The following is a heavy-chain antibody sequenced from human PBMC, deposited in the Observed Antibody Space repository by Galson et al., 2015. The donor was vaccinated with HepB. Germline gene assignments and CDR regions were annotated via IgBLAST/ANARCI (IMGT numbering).Heavy chain of an antibody. D-gene: IGHD3-22*01. V-gene: IGHV3-43*01. Sequence: SLRLSCAASGFTFDDYTMHWVRQAPGKGLEWVSLLSWDGGSTYYADSVKGRFTISRDNSKNSLYLQMNSLRTEDTALYYCAKDIGENSSPYYYYYGMDVWGQGTTVTVSS. CDR3: AKDIGENSSPYYYYYGMDV. J-gene: IGHJ6*02. CDR1: GFTFDDYT. CDR2: LSWDGGST.